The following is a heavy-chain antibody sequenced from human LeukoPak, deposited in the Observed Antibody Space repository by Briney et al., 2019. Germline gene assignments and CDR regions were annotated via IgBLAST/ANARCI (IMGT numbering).Heavy chain of an antibody. Sequence: GGSLRLSCAASGLTFSRYAMTWVRQAPGKGLEWVSSTSGSGDRKYYADSVKGRFTISRDNSKNTLYVQVNSLGTEDTAAYYCAKGSYYDSSGSFYFDYWGQGTLVTVSS. CDR2: TSGSGDRK. J-gene: IGHJ4*02. CDR3: AKGSYYDSSGSFYFDY. V-gene: IGHV3-23*01. D-gene: IGHD3-22*01. CDR1: GLTFSRYA.